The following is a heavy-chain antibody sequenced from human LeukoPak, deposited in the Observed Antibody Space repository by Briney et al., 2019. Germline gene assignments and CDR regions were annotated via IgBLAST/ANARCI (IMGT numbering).Heavy chain of an antibody. CDR2: IHYDGKI. Sequence: PGGSLRLSCAASGFSVSGKFMSWVRQAPGKGLEWVSIIHYDGKIRYAGSVKGRFTISRDNSKTTLWLQMNSLRAEDTVVYYCASELLVYDFWSGYDTTRAMDVWGQGTTVTVSS. D-gene: IGHD3-3*01. CDR3: ASELLVYDFWSGYDTTRAMDV. CDR1: GFSVSGKF. V-gene: IGHV3-53*01. J-gene: IGHJ6*02.